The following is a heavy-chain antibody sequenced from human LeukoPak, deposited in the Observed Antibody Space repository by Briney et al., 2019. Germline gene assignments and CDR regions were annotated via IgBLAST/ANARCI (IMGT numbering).Heavy chain of an antibody. Sequence: PGGSLRLSCAASGFTFSRYWMSWVRQAPGKGLEWVGNIKKDGSEKYYVDSVKGRFTISRDNAKNSLYLQMASLTAEDTAVYYCARAGLLNNNRYYIDYWGQGTLVTVSS. D-gene: IGHD1/OR15-1a*01. CDR3: ARAGLLNNNRYYIDY. J-gene: IGHJ4*02. V-gene: IGHV3-7*01. CDR2: IKKDGSEK. CDR1: GFTFSRYW.